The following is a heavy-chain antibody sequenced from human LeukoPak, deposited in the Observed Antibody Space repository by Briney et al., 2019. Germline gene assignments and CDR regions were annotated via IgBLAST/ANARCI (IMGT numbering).Heavy chain of an antibody. CDR3: ARDHEQWLSGDQYYFDY. Sequence: SVKVSCKASGGTFISYAISWVRQAPGQGLEWMGGIIPIFGTANYAQKFQGRVTITADESTSTAYMELSSLRSEDTAVYYCARDHEQWLSGDQYYFDYWGQGTLVTVSS. CDR2: IIPIFGTA. V-gene: IGHV1-69*13. D-gene: IGHD6-19*01. J-gene: IGHJ4*02. CDR1: GGTFISYA.